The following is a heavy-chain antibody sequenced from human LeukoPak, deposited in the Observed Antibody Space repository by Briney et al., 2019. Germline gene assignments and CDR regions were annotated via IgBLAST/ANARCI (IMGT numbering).Heavy chain of an antibody. J-gene: IGHJ4*02. V-gene: IGHV4-61*02. CDR2: IYTSGST. CDR1: GGSISSGSYY. CDR3: ARESAEGYFDY. Sequence: SGTLSLTCTVSGGSISSGSYYWSWIRQPAGKGLEWIGRIYTSGSTNYNPSLKSRVTISVDTSKNQFSLKLSSVTAADTAVYYCARESAEGYFDYWGQGTLVTVSS.